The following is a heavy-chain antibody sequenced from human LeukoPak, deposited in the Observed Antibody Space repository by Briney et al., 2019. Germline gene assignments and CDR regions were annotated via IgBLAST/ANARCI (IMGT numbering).Heavy chain of an antibody. J-gene: IGHJ4*02. CDR1: GYTFTSYD. V-gene: IGHV1-8*01. D-gene: IGHD3-10*01. Sequence: ASVKVSCKASGYTFTSYDINWVRQATGQALEWMGWMNPNSGNTGYAQKFQGRVTMTEDTSTDTAYMELRSLRSDDTAVYYCAKEEGGPKMGLLWFGELSHKYYFDYWGQGSLVTVSS. CDR3: AKEEGGPKMGLLWFGELSHKYYFDY. CDR2: MNPNSGNT.